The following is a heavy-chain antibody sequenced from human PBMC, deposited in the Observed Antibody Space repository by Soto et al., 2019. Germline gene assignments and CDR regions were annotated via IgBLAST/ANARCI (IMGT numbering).Heavy chain of an antibody. J-gene: IGHJ5*02. Sequence: QVKLVESGGGVVQSGWSRRLSCEASGFRFSSYSIHWVRQAPGKGLEWVAVISSDGSSSDFADSVQGRFAISRDNSRKNTVYLPMHNLRPDDTAVYYCAKPRSSLQWPPCDPWGHGTLVSVSS. CDR2: ISSDGSSS. CDR1: GFRFSSYS. CDR3: AKPRSSLQWPPCDP. D-gene: IGHD6-19*01. V-gene: IGHV3-30*18.